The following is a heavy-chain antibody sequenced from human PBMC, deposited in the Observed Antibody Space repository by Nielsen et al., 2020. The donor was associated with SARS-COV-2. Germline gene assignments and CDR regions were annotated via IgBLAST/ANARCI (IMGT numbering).Heavy chain of an antibody. J-gene: IGHJ6*03. D-gene: IGHD5-18*01. CDR3: ARGGGFSSGQLYYYMDV. CDR2: IKQDGSEK. V-gene: IGHV3-7*01. Sequence: GESLKISCAASGFTFSSLWMSWVRQAPGKGLEWVANIKQDGSEKYYVDSVKGRFTISRDNAKNSLYLQMNSLRVEDTAVYYCARGGGFSSGQLYYYMDVWGKGTTVTVSS. CDR1: GFTFSSLW.